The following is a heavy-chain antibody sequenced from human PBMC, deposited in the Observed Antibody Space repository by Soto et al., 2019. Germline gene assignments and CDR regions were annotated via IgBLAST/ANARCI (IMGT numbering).Heavy chain of an antibody. CDR2: IRGSDGST. D-gene: IGHD4-17*01. V-gene: IGHV3-23*01. CDR1: GFTFGTYA. Sequence: EVQLLEPGGGLVQPGGSLRLSCAASGFTFGTYAMSWVRQAPGKGLEWVSVIRGSDGSTFYADSVKGRFTISRDNSKNTLYLQMNTLRPEDTAVYYCAKSLGDPDPFDDWGQGTLVTVSS. J-gene: IGHJ4*02. CDR3: AKSLGDPDPFDD.